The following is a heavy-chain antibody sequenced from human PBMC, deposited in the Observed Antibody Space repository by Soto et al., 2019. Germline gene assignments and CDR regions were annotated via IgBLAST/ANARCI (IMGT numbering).Heavy chain of an antibody. Sequence: LTLTCHVSGLSLTTGGISEGWIRQPRGKAPEWLALAHEYSPSLQYRLTFTKDTYKNQVVLTMTNVDPGDTATYYCTLRHDSSMGPIYWGQGIQVTVSS. V-gene: IGHV2-5*08. CDR3: TLRHDSSMGPIY. D-gene: IGHD3-16*01. CDR1: GLSLTTGGIS. J-gene: IGHJ4*02. CDR2: AHE.